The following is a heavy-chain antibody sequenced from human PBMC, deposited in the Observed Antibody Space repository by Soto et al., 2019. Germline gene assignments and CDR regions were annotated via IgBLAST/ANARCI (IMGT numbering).Heavy chain of an antibody. V-gene: IGHV4-31*11. J-gene: IGHJ4*02. CDR1: GGSISSGGYY. D-gene: IGHD3-3*01. Sequence: PSQTLSLTCAVSGGSISSGGYYWSWIRQHPGKGLEWIGYIYYSGSTYYNPSLESRLTISMDTSNNQVSLKLTSVTAADTAVYYCVRDFWSGYGYFDFWGQGTLVTVSS. CDR2: IYYSGST. CDR3: VRDFWSGYGYFDF.